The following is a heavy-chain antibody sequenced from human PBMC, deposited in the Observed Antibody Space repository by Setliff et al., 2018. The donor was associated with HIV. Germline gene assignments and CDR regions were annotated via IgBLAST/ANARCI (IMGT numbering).Heavy chain of an antibody. J-gene: IGHJ4*02. V-gene: IGHV4-4*07. D-gene: IGHD6-25*01. Sequence: PSETLSLTCSVSGGSMSSYCWTWIRQSAGKGLEWIGHIYSTGTTNYNSSLKSRLTMSIDTSENQFSLGLRSLTAADTAVYYCARGRGGYSLGNFDGWGQGTLGTVSA. CDR2: IYSTGTT. CDR3: ARGRGGYSLGNFDG. CDR1: GGSMSSYC.